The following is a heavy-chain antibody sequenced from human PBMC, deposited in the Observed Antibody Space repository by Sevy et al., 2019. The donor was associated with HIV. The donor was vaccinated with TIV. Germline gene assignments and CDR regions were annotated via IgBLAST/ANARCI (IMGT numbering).Heavy chain of an antibody. D-gene: IGHD3-22*01. CDR3: ASLPNNDYDSGGYSGNDAFDI. CDR1: GFTFSSYW. V-gene: IGHV3-33*08. Sequence: GESLKISCAASGFTFSSYWMSWVRQAPGKGLEWVAVIWNDRSNKEYADSVKGRFTISRDNSKNTLYLQMNSLRAEDTAVYYCASLPNNDYDSGGYSGNDAFDIWGQGTMVTVSS. J-gene: IGHJ3*02. CDR2: IWNDRSNK.